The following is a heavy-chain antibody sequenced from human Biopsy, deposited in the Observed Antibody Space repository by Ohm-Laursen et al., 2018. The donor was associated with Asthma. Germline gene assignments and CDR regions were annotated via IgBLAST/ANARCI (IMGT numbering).Heavy chain of an antibody. CDR3: ARAVDYSRYYGIDV. CDR2: ISVYNGNT. J-gene: IGHJ6*02. Sequence: ASVKVSCNTSGYTFNSAGITWVRQAPGQGLEWMGGISVYNGNTKVAQKLQDRVTMITDTSTSTAYMELRSLRSDDTAVYFCARAVDYSRYYGIDVWGQGTTVTVS. D-gene: IGHD3-10*01. V-gene: IGHV1-18*01. CDR1: GYTFNSAG.